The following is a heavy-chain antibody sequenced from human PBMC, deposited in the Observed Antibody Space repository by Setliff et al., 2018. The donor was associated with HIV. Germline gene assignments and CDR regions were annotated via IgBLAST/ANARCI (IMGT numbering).Heavy chain of an antibody. CDR3: ARPNSGWFVDY. Sequence: PSETLSLTCTVSGGSMRSSSYYWGWIRQPPGKGLEWIGSFYYGGSIYYNPSLKSRVTISVDMSKNQFFLKLSSVTAADTAVYYCARPNSGWFVDYWGQGTLVTVSS. V-gene: IGHV4-39*01. CDR2: FYYGGSI. J-gene: IGHJ4*02. CDR1: GGSMRSSSYY. D-gene: IGHD6-19*01.